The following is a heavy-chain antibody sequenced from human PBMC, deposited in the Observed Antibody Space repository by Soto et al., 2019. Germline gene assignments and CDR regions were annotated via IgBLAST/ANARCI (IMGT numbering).Heavy chain of an antibody. CDR3: TTHLGRTRRIDY. CDR2: IKSKTDGGTT. V-gene: IGHV3-15*01. CDR1: GFTFSNAW. D-gene: IGHD3-3*02. J-gene: IGHJ4*02. Sequence: LRLSCAASGFTFSNAWMSWVRQAPGKRLEWVGRIKSKTDGGTTDYAAPVKGRFTISRDDSKNTLYLQMNSLKTEDTAVYYCTTHLGRTRRIDYCGQGPLVTVYS.